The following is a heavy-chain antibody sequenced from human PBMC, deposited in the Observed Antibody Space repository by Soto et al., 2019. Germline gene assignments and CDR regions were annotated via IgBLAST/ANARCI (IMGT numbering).Heavy chain of an antibody. CDR2: ISAYNGNT. J-gene: IGHJ5*02. CDR1: GYTFTSYG. D-gene: IGHD3-22*01. CDR3: ARDGASGYAYNWFDP. V-gene: IGHV1-18*01. Sequence: GASVKVSCKASGYTFTSYGISWVRQAPGQGLEWMGWISAYNGNTNYAQKLQGRVTMTTDTSTSTAYMELRSLRSDDTAVYYCARDGASGYAYNWFDPWGQGTLVTAPQ.